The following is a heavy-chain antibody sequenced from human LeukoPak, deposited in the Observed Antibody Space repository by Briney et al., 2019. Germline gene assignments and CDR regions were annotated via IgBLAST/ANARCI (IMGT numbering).Heavy chain of an antibody. CDR1: GYTFTSYG. V-gene: IGHV1-18*01. CDR3: ARSEGFLDDYYYYMDV. Sequence: GASVKVSCKASGYTFTSYGISWVRQAPGQGLEWMGWISAYNGNTNYAQKLQGRVTMTTDTSTSTAYMELRSLRSDDTAVYYCARSEGFLDDYYYYMDVWGKGTTVTVSS. J-gene: IGHJ6*03. CDR2: ISAYNGNT. D-gene: IGHD3-3*01.